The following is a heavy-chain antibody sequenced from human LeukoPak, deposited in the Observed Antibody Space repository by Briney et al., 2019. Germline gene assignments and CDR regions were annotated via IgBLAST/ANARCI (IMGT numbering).Heavy chain of an antibody. Sequence: GGSLRLSCAASGFTVSSNYMSWVRQAPGKGLEWVSVIYSGGSTYYADSVKGRFTISRDNSKNTLYLQMNSLRAEDTAVYYCAKGRLTGWMYFDLWGRGTLVTASS. V-gene: IGHV3-66*01. J-gene: IGHJ2*01. CDR2: IYSGGST. D-gene: IGHD3-9*01. CDR3: AKGRLTGWMYFDL. CDR1: GFTVSSNY.